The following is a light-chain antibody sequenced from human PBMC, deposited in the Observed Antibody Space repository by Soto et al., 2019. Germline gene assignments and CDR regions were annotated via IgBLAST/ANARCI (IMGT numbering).Light chain of an antibody. CDR1: NIGSKS. CDR3: QVCDHGLYQRVV. CDR2: DDS. V-gene: IGLV3-21*02. Sequence: SYELAQAPSVSVAQGQTARITCGGDNIGSKSVHWYQQKPGQAPVLVIYDDSDRRSGIPERFSGSNSGTTATLTIIRVEAGDEADFCCQVCDHGLYQRVVFGGGTKLTVL. J-gene: IGLJ3*02.